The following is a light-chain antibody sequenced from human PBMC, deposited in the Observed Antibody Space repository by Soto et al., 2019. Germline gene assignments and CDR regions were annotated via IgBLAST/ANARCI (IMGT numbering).Light chain of an antibody. CDR3: LQHDSYPWT. CDR2: KAS. Sequence: DIQRTQSPSTLSGSVGDRVTIPCRASQAISSWLAWYQQKPGKAPKLLIYKASTLKSGVPSRFSGSGSGTEFTLTISSLQPEDFATYYCLQHDSYPWTFGQGTKVDI. V-gene: IGKV1-5*03. J-gene: IGKJ1*01. CDR1: QAISSW.